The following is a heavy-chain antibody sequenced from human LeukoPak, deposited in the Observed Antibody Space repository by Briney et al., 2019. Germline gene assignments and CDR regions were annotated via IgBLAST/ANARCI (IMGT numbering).Heavy chain of an antibody. V-gene: IGHV3-9*03. CDR1: GFTFDDYA. D-gene: IGHD6-13*01. CDR2: ISWASGSL. CDR3: AKDRQKGSSLTAAGDAFDV. J-gene: IGHJ3*01. Sequence: GRSLRLSCIGSGFTFDDYAMHWFRQVPGKGLEWVSGISWASGSLAYADSVKGRFTVSRDNAKNSLYLQMNSLRSEDMALYYCAKDRQKGSSLTAAGDAFDVWGHGTMVIVSS.